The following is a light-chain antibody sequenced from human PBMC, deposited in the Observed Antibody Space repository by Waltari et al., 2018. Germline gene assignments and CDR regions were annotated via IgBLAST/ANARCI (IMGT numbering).Light chain of an antibody. Sequence: DIVMTQSPYSLAVSLGERATINCKSSQTLLYSSNNKNYLAWYQQKPGQPPKLLIYWASARESGVPARFSGSGSGTDFTLTISSLQAEDVAVYYCQQYYSTPPTFGQGTRLEIK. CDR2: WAS. CDR1: QTLLYSSNNKNY. J-gene: IGKJ5*01. V-gene: IGKV4-1*01. CDR3: QQYYSTPPT.